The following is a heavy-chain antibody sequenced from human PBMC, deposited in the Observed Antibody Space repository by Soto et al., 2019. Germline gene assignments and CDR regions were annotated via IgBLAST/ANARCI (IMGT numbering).Heavy chain of an antibody. CDR1: GFTCDDYA. J-gene: IGHJ6*02. CDR3: AKNQRIAPYYYGMDV. V-gene: IGHV3-9*01. Sequence: SLRLSCAASGFTCDDYAMHWVRQAPGKGLEWVSGISWNSGSIGYADSVKGRFTISRDNAKNSLYLQMNSLRAEDTALYYCAKNQRIAPYYYGMDVWGQGTTVTVSS. CDR2: ISWNSGSI. D-gene: IGHD6-13*01.